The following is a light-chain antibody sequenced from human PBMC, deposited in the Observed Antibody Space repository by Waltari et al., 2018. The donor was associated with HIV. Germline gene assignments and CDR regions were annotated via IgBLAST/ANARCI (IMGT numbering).Light chain of an antibody. CDR1: ILAEKS. Sequence: SYGLTQPFSVSVSPGQTARIPCSGYILAEKSARWCQQKPGQAPVLVMFKDTERPSGIPERFSGSTSGITITLTIIGAQVEDEADYYCYAAADNKAIFGGGTKLTVL. CDR2: KDT. CDR3: YAAADNKAI. V-gene: IGLV3-27*01. J-gene: IGLJ2*01.